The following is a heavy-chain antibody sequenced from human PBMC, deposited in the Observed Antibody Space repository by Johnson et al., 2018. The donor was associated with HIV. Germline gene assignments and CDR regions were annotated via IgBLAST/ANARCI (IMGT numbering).Heavy chain of an antibody. CDR3: ARVRRRLVQEDITEYETFDI. CDR1: GFTVSSNY. CDR2: IYSGGSPI. V-gene: IGHV3-53*01. J-gene: IGHJ3*02. D-gene: IGHD3-10*01. Sequence: MQVVESGGGLIQPEVSLRLSCAASGFTVSSNYMSWVRQAPGKGLEWVSVIYSGGSPINYADSVKGRFSISRDSAKNSLYLQMDSLRAEDTAVYYCARVRRRLVQEDITEYETFDIWGQGTMVTVSS.